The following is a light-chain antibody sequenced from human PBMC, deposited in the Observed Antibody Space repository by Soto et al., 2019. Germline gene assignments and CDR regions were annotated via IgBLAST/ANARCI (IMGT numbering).Light chain of an antibody. CDR2: TIS. V-gene: IGKV1-9*01. Sequence: IQLTQSPSSLSASSGDSAPLTCRASQRVSIFLAWYQQKPGKAPKLLIYTISTLQSGVPSRISGSGSGTDFTPTISSLQPEDFATYYCQQHNSYPLTFGGGTKVDIK. CDR3: QQHNSYPLT. CDR1: QRVSIF. J-gene: IGKJ4*01.